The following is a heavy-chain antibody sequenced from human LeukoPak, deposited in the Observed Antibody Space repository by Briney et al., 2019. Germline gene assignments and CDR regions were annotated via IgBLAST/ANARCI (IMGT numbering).Heavy chain of an antibody. V-gene: IGHV3-30*02. J-gene: IGHJ4*02. CDR3: AKGRSDFDH. CDR2: IGSDGSGK. Sequence: PGGSLRLSCAASGFTFSTYGMYWVRQAPGKGLEWVAFIGSDGSGKYHADSVKGRFTISRDNSKNTLSLQMSSLRAEDTAVYYCAKGRSDFDHWGQGTLVTVSS. CDR1: GFTFSTYG.